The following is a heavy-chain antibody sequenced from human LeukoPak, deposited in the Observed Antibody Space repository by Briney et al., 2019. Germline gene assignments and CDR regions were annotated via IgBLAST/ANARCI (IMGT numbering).Heavy chain of an antibody. Sequence: GGSLRLSCAASGFTVSSNYMSWVRQAPGKGLEWVSIIYSNGNTYYADSVKGRFTISRDNSKNTLYLQMNSLRAEDTAVYYCARDKGRIQLWLRSDAFDIWGQGTMVTVSS. D-gene: IGHD5-18*01. J-gene: IGHJ3*02. CDR3: ARDKGRIQLWLRSDAFDI. CDR1: GFTVSSNY. V-gene: IGHV3-53*01. CDR2: IYSNGNT.